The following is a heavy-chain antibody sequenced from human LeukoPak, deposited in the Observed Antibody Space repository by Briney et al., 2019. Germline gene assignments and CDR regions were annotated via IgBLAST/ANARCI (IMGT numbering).Heavy chain of an antibody. CDR2: IWYDGSNK. D-gene: IGHD1-26*01. J-gene: IGHJ5*01. CDR1: GFTFSSYG. Sequence: GGSLRLSCAASGFTFSSYGMHWVRQAPGKGLEWVAGIWYDGSNKYYADSVKGRFTISRDNSKNTLYLQMNSLRAEDTAVYYCARDMLGGKGATLESWGPGTLVTVFS. V-gene: IGHV3-33*01. CDR3: ARDMLGGKGATLES.